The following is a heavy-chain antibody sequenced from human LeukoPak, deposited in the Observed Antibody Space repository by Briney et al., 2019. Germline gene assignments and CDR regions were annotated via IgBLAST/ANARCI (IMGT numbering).Heavy chain of an antibody. J-gene: IGHJ5*02. CDR3: TRGVLGAAGIGYLDP. CDR1: GYTFTAYY. V-gene: IGHV1-2*02. D-gene: IGHD6-13*01. CDR2: INPNSGGT. Sequence: GASVRVSCKASGYTFTAYYIHWVRQAPGQGLEWMGWINPNSGGTNYAQNFQGRVTLTRDTSINTVYMELSTRSDDTAVYYCTRGVLGAAGIGYLDPWGQGTLVTVSS.